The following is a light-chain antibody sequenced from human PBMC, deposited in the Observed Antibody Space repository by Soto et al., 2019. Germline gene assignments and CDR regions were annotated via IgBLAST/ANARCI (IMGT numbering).Light chain of an antibody. Sequence: QSVLTQPPSVSGAPGQRVTISCTGSSSNNGAGYDVHWYQQLPGTAPKLLIYGNNNRPSGVPDRFSGSKSGTSASLAITGLQAEDEADYYCQSYDSSLSGSVFGGGTQLTVL. CDR1: SSNNGAGYD. CDR3: QSYDSSLSGSV. CDR2: GNN. V-gene: IGLV1-40*01. J-gene: IGLJ3*02.